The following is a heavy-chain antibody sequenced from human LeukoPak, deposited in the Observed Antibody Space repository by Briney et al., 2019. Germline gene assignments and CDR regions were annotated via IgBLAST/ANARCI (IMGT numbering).Heavy chain of an antibody. V-gene: IGHV1-3*01. CDR2: INAGNGNT. CDR3: ARVEDLRYYYYGMDV. D-gene: IGHD5/OR15-5a*01. CDR1: GYTFTSYA. Sequence: ASVKDSCKASGYTFTSYAMHWVGQAPGQRLEWMGWINAGNGNTKYSQKFQGRVTITRDTSASTAYMELSSLRSEDTAVYYCARVEDLRYYYYGMDVWGQGTTVTVSS. J-gene: IGHJ6*02.